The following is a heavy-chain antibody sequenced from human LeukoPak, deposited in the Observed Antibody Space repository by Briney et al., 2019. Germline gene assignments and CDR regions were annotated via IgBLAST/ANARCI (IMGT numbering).Heavy chain of an antibody. D-gene: IGHD2-15*01. CDR2: MNPNSGNT. CDR1: GYTFTSYD. CDR3: ARPCSGGSCYRAYAFDI. V-gene: IGHV1-8*01. Sequence: GASVKVSCKASGYTFTSYDINRVRQATGQGLEWMGWMNPNSGNTGYAQKFQGRVTMTRNTSISTAYMELSSLRSEDTAVYYCARPCSGGSCYRAYAFDIWGQGTMVTVSS. J-gene: IGHJ3*02.